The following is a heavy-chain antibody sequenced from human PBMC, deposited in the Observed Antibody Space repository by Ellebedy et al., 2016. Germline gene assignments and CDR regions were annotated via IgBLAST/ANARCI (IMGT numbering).Heavy chain of an antibody. Sequence: SETLSLTCTVSGGSISSGGYYWSWIRQHPGKGLEWIGYIYYSGSTYYNPSLKSRVTISVDTSKNQFSLKVSSVTAADTAVYHCARARSCYDQAHHFDYWGQGTLVTVSS. CDR2: IYYSGST. CDR3: ARARSCYDQAHHFDY. V-gene: IGHV4-31*03. J-gene: IGHJ4*02. D-gene: IGHD5-12*01. CDR1: GGSISSGGYY.